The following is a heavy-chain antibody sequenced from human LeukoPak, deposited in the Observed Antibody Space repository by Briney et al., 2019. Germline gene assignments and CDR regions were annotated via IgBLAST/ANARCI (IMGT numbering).Heavy chain of an antibody. Sequence: ASVKVSCKASGYTFTGYYMHWVRQAPGQGLEWMGWINPNSGGTNYAQKFQGRVTMTRDTSISTAYMELSRLRSDDTAVYYCARDFGWTWELPRAPDYWGQGTLVTVPS. J-gene: IGHJ4*02. CDR3: ARDFGWTWELPRAPDY. V-gene: IGHV1-2*02. CDR2: INPNSGGT. CDR1: GYTFTGYY. D-gene: IGHD1-26*01.